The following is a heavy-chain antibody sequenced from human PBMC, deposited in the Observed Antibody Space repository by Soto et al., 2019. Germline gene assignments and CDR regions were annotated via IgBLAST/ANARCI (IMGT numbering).Heavy chain of an antibody. CDR2: IYYSGST. J-gene: IGHJ4*02. CDR3: ERVIRSGYFDY. V-gene: IGHV4-31*03. Sequence: QVQLQESGPGLVKPSQTLSLTCTVSGGSISSGGYYWSWIRQHPGKGLEWIGYIYYSGSTYYNPSLKSRVTISVDTSKHQFPLALSAVTSAATAVYYCERVIRSGYFDYWGQGTLVTVSS. CDR1: GGSISSGGYY.